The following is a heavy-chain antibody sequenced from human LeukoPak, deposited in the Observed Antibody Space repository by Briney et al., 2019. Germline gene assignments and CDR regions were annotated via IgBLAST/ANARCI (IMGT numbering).Heavy chain of an antibody. CDR1: GFTFSTYA. CDR2: ISSNFNYI. J-gene: IGHJ4*02. Sequence: KTGVSLRLSCAASGFTFSTYAMNWVRQAPGKGLEWVSSISSNFNYIHYADSVKGRFTISRDNAKNSLYLQMSSLRAEDTAVYYCARRNSDYSSSWYSNDYWGQGTLVTVSS. D-gene: IGHD6-13*01. CDR3: ARRNSDYSSSWYSNDY. V-gene: IGHV3-21*01.